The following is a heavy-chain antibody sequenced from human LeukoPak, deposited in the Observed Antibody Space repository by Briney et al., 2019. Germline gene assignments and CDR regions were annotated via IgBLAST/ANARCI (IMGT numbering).Heavy chain of an antibody. V-gene: IGHV3-30*04. CDR1: GFTFNSYA. Sequence: GRSLRLSCAVSGFTFNSYAMHWVREAPGKGLKWLAVISYDGSNKNHAGSVKGRVTISRDNSKNTLFLQMNSLRVEDSAVYYCARVGTEIYYRYYGMDVWGQGTTVTVSS. CDR3: ARVGTEIYYRYYGMDV. J-gene: IGHJ6*02. CDR2: ISYDGSNK. D-gene: IGHD3-22*01.